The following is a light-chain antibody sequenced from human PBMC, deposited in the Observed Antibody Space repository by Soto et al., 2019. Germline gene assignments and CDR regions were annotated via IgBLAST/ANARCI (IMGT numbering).Light chain of an antibody. CDR1: QTISTRF. CDR2: GAS. J-gene: IGKJ2*01. Sequence: EIVLTQSPGTLSLSPGERATLSCMASQTISTRFVAWYQQKPGQAPRLLIYGASSRATGIPDRFSGSGSGTDFTLTISRLEPEDFAVYSWPQYGGLPYTFGQGTTLEIK. CDR3: PQYGGLPYT. V-gene: IGKV3-20*01.